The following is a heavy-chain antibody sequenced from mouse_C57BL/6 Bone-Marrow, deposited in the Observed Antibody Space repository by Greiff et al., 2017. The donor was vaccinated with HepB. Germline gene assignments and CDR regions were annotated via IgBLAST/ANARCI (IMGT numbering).Heavy chain of an antibody. V-gene: IGHV2-2*01. CDR1: GFPLTSYG. J-gene: IGHJ3*01. CDR2: IWRGGST. Sequence: QVQLQQSGPGLVQPSQSLSIPCTVSGFPLTSYGVHWVRQSPGKGLEWLGVIWRGGSTDYNAAFISRLSISKDNSKSQVFFKMNRLQADDTAIYYCARGPYYYGSASWFAYWGQGTLVTVSA. CDR3: ARGPYYYGSASWFAY. D-gene: IGHD1-1*01.